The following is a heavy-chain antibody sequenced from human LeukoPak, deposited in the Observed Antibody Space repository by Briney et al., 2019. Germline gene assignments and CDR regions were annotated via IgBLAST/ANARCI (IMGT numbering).Heavy chain of an antibody. J-gene: IGHJ4*02. V-gene: IGHV1-2*02. D-gene: IGHD1-1*01. Sequence: ASVKVSCKASGYTFTSYGISWVRQAPGQGLEWMGWINPNNGGTNYAQKFQGRVTMTRDTSISTAYMELSRLRSDDTAVYYCARTATTGTPPGYWGQGTLVTVSS. CDR2: INPNNGGT. CDR1: GYTFTSYG. CDR3: ARTATTGTPPGY.